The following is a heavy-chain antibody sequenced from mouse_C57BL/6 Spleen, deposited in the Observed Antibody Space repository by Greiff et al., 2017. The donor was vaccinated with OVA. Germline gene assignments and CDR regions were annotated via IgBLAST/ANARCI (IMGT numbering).Heavy chain of an antibody. J-gene: IGHJ4*01. CDR1: GYSFTDYN. CDR3: ARSWDYGSSYGYYAMDY. V-gene: IGHV1-39*01. D-gene: IGHD1-1*01. Sequence: EVQLQQSGPELVKPGASVKISCKASGYSFTDYNMNWVKQSNGKSLEWIGVINPNYGTTSYNQKFKGKATLTVDPSSSTAYMQLNSLTSEDSAVYYCARSWDYGSSYGYYAMDYWGQGTSVTVSS. CDR2: INPNYGTT.